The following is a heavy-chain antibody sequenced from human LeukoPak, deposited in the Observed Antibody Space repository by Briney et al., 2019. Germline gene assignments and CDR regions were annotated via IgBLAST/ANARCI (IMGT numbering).Heavy chain of an antibody. CDR2: ISRGGSST. Sequence: GGSLRLSCVASGFTFSNYAMIWVRQAPGKGLEWVSTISRGGSSTYYADSVKGRFTISRDNSKSTLYLQMNSLRAEDTAVYYCVKDPAATAPFDYWGQGTLVTVSS. D-gene: IGHD2-2*01. CDR1: GFTFSNYA. J-gene: IGHJ4*02. V-gene: IGHV3-23*01. CDR3: VKDPAATAPFDY.